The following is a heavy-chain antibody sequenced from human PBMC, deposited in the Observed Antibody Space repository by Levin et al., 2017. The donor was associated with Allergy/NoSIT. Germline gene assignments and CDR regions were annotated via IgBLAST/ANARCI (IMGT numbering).Heavy chain of an antibody. CDR2: ISSSSSYI. Sequence: GESLKISCAASGFTFSSYSMNWVRQAPGKGLEWVSSISSSSSYIYYADSVKGRFTISRDNAKNSLYLQMNSLRAEDTAVYYCARDPNSGSYINWFDPWGQGTLVTVSS. CDR1: GFTFSSYS. CDR3: ARDPNSGSYINWFDP. D-gene: IGHD1-26*01. V-gene: IGHV3-21*01. J-gene: IGHJ5*02.